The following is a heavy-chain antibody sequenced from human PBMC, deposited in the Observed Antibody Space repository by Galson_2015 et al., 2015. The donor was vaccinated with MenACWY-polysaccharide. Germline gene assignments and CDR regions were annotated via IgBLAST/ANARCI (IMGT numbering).Heavy chain of an antibody. CDR1: GYTFTSYG. V-gene: IGHV1-18*01. J-gene: IGHJ4*02. Sequence: SVKVSCKASGYTFTSYGISWVRQAPGQGLEWMGWISAYNGNTNYAQKLQGRVTMTTDTSTSTAYMELRSLRSDDTAVYYCARAVTLAPEQVDYFDYWGQGTLVTVSS. CDR2: ISAYNGNT. CDR3: ARAVTLAPEQVDYFDY. D-gene: IGHD1-14*01.